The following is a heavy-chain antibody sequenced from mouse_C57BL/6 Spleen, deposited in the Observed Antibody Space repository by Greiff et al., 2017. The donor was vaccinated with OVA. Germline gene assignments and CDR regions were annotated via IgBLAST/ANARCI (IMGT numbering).Heavy chain of an antibody. V-gene: IGHV5-4*01. J-gene: IGHJ3*01. CDR2: ISDGGSYT. CDR1: GFTFSSYA. Sequence: EVQGVESGGGLVKPGGSLKLSCAASGFTFSSYAMSWVRQTPEKRLEWVATISDGGSYTYYPDNVKGRFTISRDNAKNNLYLQMSHLKSEDTAMYYCARDLSLFAYWGQGTLVTVSA. CDR3: ARDLSLFAY.